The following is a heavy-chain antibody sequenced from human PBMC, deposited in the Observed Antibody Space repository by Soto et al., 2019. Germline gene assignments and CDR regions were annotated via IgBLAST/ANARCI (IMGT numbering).Heavy chain of an antibody. CDR3: ARDAGSRLNQKNYYFDY. CDR1: GFTFSTSI. D-gene: IGHD6-13*01. CDR2: VSSDGNNK. Sequence: QVQLVESGGGVVQPGGSLRLSCEAFGFTFSTSIVHWVRQAPGKRLEWVAVVSSDGNNKYYADSVKGRFTVSRDNSKGTLCLQMNSLRPEDTAVYSCARDAGSRLNQKNYYFDYWGQGTLVTVSS. V-gene: IGHV3-30-3*01. J-gene: IGHJ4*02.